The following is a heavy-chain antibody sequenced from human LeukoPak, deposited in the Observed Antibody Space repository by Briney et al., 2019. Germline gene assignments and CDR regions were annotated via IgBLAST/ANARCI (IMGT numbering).Heavy chain of an antibody. V-gene: IGHV3-23*01. D-gene: IGHD6-19*01. CDR3: AKVSSSGWPWTLFDY. CDR1: GFTFDDYA. CDR2: ISRSGGST. Sequence: GGSLRLSCAASGFTFDDYAMHWVRQAPGKGLEWVSSISRSGGSTFDADSVKGRFTISRDNSRNTLYLQMNSLRAEDTAVYYCAKVSSSGWPWTLFDYWGQGTLVTVSS. J-gene: IGHJ4*02.